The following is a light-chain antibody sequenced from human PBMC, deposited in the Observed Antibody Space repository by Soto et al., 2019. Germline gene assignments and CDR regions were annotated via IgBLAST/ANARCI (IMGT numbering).Light chain of an antibody. V-gene: IGKV1-5*01. CDR1: QSISDY. J-gene: IGKJ1*01. CDR2: DAS. CDR3: LQYKSYSWK. Sequence: DIQMTQSPSTLSASVGDRVIITCRASQSISDYLAWYQQKPGKAPKLLIYDASNLESGVPSTFSGSGSGTEFTLTISSLQPDDFATYYCLQYKSYSWKFGLGTKV.